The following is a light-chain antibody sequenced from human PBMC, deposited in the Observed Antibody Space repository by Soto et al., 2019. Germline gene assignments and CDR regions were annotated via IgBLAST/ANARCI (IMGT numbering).Light chain of an antibody. V-gene: IGLV1-44*01. J-gene: IGLJ1*01. CDR1: GRNP. Sequence: GRNPVNWYQKFPGTAPKLPISLNTQRPSGVPDRFSGSKSGTSASLAISGLRSEDEADYYCAAWDDNVYVFGTGTKVTVL. CDR2: LNT. CDR3: AAWDDNVYV.